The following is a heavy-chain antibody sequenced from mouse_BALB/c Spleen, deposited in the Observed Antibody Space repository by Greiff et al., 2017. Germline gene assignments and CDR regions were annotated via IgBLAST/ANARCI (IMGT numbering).Heavy chain of an antibody. Sequence: VQLQQSGAELVRPGTSVKVSCKASGYAFTNYLIEWVKERSGQGLEWIGVINPGTGGTNYNEKFKGRATLTADKSSSTAYMQLSSLTSDDSTVYFCARGVITTDYYAMDYWGQGTSVTVSS. D-gene: IGHD2-4*01. J-gene: IGHJ4*01. CDR3: ARGVITTDYYAMDY. V-gene: IGHV1-54*01. CDR2: INPGTGGT. CDR1: GYAFTNYL.